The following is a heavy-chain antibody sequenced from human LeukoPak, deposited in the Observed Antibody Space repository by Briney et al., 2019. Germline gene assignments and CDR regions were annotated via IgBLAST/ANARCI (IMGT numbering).Heavy chain of an antibody. Sequence: PSETLSLTCDVSGYSINSGYYWGWIRQPPGKGLEWIASIYHSGSTYYNPSLKSRVTISIDTSKNQFSLKLSSVTAADTAAYYCARNNPSRGFDPWGQGTLVTVSS. CDR2: IYHSGST. D-gene: IGHD1/OR15-1a*01. CDR3: ARNNPSRGFDP. V-gene: IGHV4-38-2*01. CDR1: GYSINSGYY. J-gene: IGHJ5*02.